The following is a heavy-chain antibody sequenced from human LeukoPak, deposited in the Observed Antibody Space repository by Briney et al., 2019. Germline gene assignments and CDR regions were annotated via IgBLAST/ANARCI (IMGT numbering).Heavy chain of an antibody. V-gene: IGHV4-59*01. CDR1: GGSISSYY. CDR3: ARAGITGDSSDY. J-gene: IGHJ4*02. D-gene: IGHD7-27*01. CDR2: IYYSGST. Sequence: SETLSLTCNVSGGSISSYYWSWIRQPPGKGLEWIGYIYYSGSTNYNPSLKSRVTISVDTSKNQFSLKLSSVTAADTAVYYCARAGITGDSSDYWGQGTLVTVSS.